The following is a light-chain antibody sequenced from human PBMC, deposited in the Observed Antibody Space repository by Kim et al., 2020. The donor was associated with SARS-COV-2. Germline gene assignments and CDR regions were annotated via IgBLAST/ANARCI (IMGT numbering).Light chain of an antibody. CDR3: SSFTSSSTYV. J-gene: IGLJ1*01. CDR2: DVS. Sequence: QSALTQPASVSGSPGQSITISCTGTSSDIGGYNYVSWYQQHPGKAPKLMIHDVSKRRSGVSNRFSGSKSGNTASLTISGLQAEDEADYYCSSFTSSSTYVFGTGTKVTVL. CDR1: SSDIGGYNY. V-gene: IGLV2-14*03.